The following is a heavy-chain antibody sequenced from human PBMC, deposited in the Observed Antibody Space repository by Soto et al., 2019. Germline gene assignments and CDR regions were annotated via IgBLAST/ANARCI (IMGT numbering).Heavy chain of an antibody. CDR1: GFIFNEYG. Sequence: QVQLVESGGGVVQPGRSLRLSCAASGFIFNEYGMHWVRQAPGKGLEWVAVIWYDGSNKYYADSVKGRVTFSRDNSKNTMSLQMNSLRVEDTAIYYCARWGCSVSNCNLNQRSFDLWGQGTLVTVSS. J-gene: IGHJ4*02. CDR2: IWYDGSNK. V-gene: IGHV3-33*01. CDR3: ARWGCSVSNCNLNQRSFDL. D-gene: IGHD1-7*01.